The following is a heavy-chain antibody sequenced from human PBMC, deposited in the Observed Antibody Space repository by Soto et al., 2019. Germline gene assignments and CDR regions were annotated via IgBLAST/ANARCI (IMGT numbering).Heavy chain of an antibody. CDR3: ARELSYGSGSYYTHYYYYYGMDV. J-gene: IGHJ6*02. V-gene: IGHV3-21*01. CDR1: GFTFSSYS. D-gene: IGHD3-10*01. Sequence: GEYLKISCAASGFTFSSYSMNWVRQAPGKGLEWVSSISSSSSYIYYADSVKGRFTISRDNAKNSLYLQMNSLRAEDTAVYYCARELSYGSGSYYTHYYYYYGMDVWGQGTTVTVS. CDR2: ISSSSSYI.